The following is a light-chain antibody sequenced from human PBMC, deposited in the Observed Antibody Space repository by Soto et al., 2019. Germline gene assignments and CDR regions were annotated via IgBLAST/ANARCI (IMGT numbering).Light chain of an antibody. J-gene: IGLJ2*01. CDR2: GNR. Sequence: QSVLTQPPSVSGAPGQRVTISCTGNNSNLGAGYDVHWYQQLPGAAPKLVIFGNRNRPSGVPERFSGSKSGTSASLAITGLQAEDETDYYCSSYTSTNHVVFGGGTKLTVL. V-gene: IGLV1-40*01. CDR3: SSYTSTNHVV. CDR1: NSNLGAGYD.